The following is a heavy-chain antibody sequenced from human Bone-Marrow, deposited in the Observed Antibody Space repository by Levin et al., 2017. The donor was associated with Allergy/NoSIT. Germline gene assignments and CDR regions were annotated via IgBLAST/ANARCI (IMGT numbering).Heavy chain of an antibody. D-gene: IGHD3-10*01. V-gene: IGHV3-21*01. J-gene: IGHJ5*02. CDR1: GFTFSSYS. CDR3: ARAEVPIDP. Sequence: GESLKISCAASGFTFSSYSMNWVRQAPGKGLEWVSSISSSSSYIYYADSVKGRFTISRDNAKNSLYLQMNSLRAEDTAVYYCARAEVPIDPWGQGTLVTVSS. CDR2: ISSSSSYI.